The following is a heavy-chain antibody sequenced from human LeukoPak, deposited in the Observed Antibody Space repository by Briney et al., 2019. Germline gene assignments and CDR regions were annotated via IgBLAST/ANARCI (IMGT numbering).Heavy chain of an antibody. CDR1: GGSISSSSYY. CDR2: IYYSGST. Sequence: PSETLSLTCTVSGGSISSSSYYWGWIRQPPGKGLEWIGSIYYSGSTYYNPSLKSRVTISVDTSKNQFSLKLSSVTAADTAVYYCAAHSSSWELDYHDWGQGTLVTVSS. CDR3: AAHSSSWELDYHD. D-gene: IGHD6-13*01. V-gene: IGHV4-39*07. J-gene: IGHJ4*02.